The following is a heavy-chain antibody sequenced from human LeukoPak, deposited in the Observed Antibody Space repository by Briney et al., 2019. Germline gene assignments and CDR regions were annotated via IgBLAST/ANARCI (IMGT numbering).Heavy chain of an antibody. Sequence: GASVKVSCKASGYTFTSYDINWVRQATGQGLEWMEWMNPNSGNTGYAQKFQGRVTMTRNTSISTAYMELSSLRSEDTAVYYCASRSSGWYKDAFDIWGQGTMVTVSS. CDR2: MNPNSGNT. J-gene: IGHJ3*02. CDR3: ASRSSGWYKDAFDI. D-gene: IGHD6-19*01. CDR1: GYTFTSYD. V-gene: IGHV1-8*01.